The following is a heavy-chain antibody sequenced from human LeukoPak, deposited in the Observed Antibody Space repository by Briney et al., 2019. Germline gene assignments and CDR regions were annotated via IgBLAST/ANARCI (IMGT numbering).Heavy chain of an antibody. CDR1: GGTFSSYA. D-gene: IGHD4-11*01. CDR2: IIPIFGTA. CDR3: ARDTATVTTGPYYYYMDV. J-gene: IGHJ6*03. Sequence: ASVKVSCKASGGTFSSYAISWVRQAPGQGLEWMGGIIPIFGTANYAQKFQGRVTITADKSTSTAYMELSSLRSEDTAVYYCARDTATVTTGPYYYYMDVWGKGTTVTISS. V-gene: IGHV1-69*06.